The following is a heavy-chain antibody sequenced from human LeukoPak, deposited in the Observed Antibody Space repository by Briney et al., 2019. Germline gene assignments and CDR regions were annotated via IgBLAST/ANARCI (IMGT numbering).Heavy chain of an antibody. D-gene: IGHD2-21*02. CDR3: ARLCQVTTEY. CDR1: GDSLSSGLYY. J-gene: IGHJ4*02. Sequence: SESLSLTCTVSGDSLSSGLYYWGWIRQPPGKGLTWIGSVYYSGSTLFSASFENRVAMPVDRSKNQFSLKLNSVTAADTATYYCARLCQVTTEYWGQGILVTVAS. V-gene: IGHV4-39*01. CDR2: VYYSGST.